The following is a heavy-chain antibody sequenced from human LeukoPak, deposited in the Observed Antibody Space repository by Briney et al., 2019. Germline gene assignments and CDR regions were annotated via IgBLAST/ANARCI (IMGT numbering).Heavy chain of an antibody. CDR2: IYHSGST. CDR3: ARDKVWDYAPVMDV. Sequence: PSETLSLTCTVSGNSISSGYYWGWIRQPPGKGLEWIGSIYHSGSTYYNPSLKSRVTISVDTSKNQFSLKLSSVTAADTAVYCCARDKVWDYAPVMDVWGQGTTVTVSS. J-gene: IGHJ6*02. V-gene: IGHV4-38-2*02. CDR1: GNSISSGYY. D-gene: IGHD2-2*01.